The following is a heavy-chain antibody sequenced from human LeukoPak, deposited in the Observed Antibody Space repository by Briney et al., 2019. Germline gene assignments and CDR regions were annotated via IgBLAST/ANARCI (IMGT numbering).Heavy chain of an antibody. V-gene: IGHV4-59*12. D-gene: IGHD6-13*01. CDR2: IYYSGST. Sequence: PSETLSLNCTVSGGSISSYYWSWIRQPPGKGLEWIGYIYYSGSTNYNPSLKSRVTISVDTSKNQFTLKLSSVTAADTAVYYCARVHRGYSSSWPRFDYWGQGTLVTVSS. J-gene: IGHJ4*02. CDR3: ARVHRGYSSSWPRFDY. CDR1: GGSISSYY.